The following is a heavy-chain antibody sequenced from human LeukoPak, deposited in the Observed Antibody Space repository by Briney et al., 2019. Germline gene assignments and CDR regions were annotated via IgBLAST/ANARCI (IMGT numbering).Heavy chain of an antibody. D-gene: IGHD2-21*01. CDR2: ISSSSSTM. CDR3: ARAEVIAIFDY. Sequence: PGGSLRLSCAASGFTFSSYSMNWVRQAPGKGLEWVSYISSSSSTMYYADSVKGRFTISRDNAKNALYLQMNSLRAEDTAGYYCARAEVIAIFDYWGQGTLVTVSS. CDR1: GFTFSSYS. V-gene: IGHV3-48*01. J-gene: IGHJ4*02.